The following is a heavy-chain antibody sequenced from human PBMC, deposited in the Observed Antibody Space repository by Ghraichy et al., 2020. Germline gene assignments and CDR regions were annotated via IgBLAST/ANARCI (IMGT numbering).Heavy chain of an antibody. V-gene: IGHV1-18*01. CDR2: ISSYNGNT. CDR1: GYTFTSYG. Sequence: ASVKVSCKASGYTFTSYGISWVRQAPGQGLEWMGVISSYNGNTNYAQKLQGRVTMTTDTSTSTAYMQLRSLRSDDTAVYYCARVSSTYDAFDIWGQGTMVTVSS. J-gene: IGHJ3*02. CDR3: ARVSSTYDAFDI. D-gene: IGHD2-2*01.